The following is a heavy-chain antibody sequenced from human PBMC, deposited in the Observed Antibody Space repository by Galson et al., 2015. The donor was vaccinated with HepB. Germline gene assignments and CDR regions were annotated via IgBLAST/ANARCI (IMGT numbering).Heavy chain of an antibody. D-gene: IGHD2-2*03. CDR1: GFTFSTFA. CDR2: LHNDGVTT. Sequence: SLRLSCAASGFTFSTFAMGWVRQAPGKGLEWVSTLHNDGVTTHIADSVRGRFTIPRANSKNTLFLQMNSLGVEDTALYYCAKFRGMDIGEYHFDHWGQGTLVTVSS. V-gene: IGHV3-23*05. J-gene: IGHJ4*02. CDR3: AKFRGMDIGEYHFDH.